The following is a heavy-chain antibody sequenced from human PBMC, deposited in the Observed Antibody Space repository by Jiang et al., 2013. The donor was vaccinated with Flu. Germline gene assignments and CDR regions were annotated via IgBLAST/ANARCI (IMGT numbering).Heavy chain of an antibody. CDR2: INPSGGST. D-gene: IGHD5-18*01. V-gene: IGHV1-46*01. J-gene: IGHJ4*02. CDR3: ARGRIIEQDTAMEYDY. CDR1: GYTFTSYY. Sequence: KASGYTFTSYYMHWVRQAPGQGLEWMGIINPSGGSTSYAQKFQGRVTMTRDTSTSTVYMELSSLRSEDTAVYYCARGRIIEQDTAMEYDYWGQGTLVTVSS.